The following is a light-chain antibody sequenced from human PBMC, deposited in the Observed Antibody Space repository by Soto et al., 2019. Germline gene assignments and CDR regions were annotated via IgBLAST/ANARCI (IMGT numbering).Light chain of an antibody. CDR2: KVS. J-gene: IGKJ3*01. Sequence: DIQMTQSPSSLSASVGDRVTITCRASQSVSSWLAWYQQKPGKAPKLLIYKVSNLESGVPSRFSGSGSGTDFTLPINSLQPDDFATYYCQQHSTYPLTFGPGTKVDIK. CDR3: QQHSTYPLT. V-gene: IGKV1-5*03. CDR1: QSVSSW.